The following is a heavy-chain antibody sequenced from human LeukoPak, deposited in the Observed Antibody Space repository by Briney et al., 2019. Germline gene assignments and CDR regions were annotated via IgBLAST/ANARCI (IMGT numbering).Heavy chain of an antibody. J-gene: IGHJ4*02. V-gene: IGHV3-7*01. D-gene: IGHD3-3*01. CDR3: ARHVRFEGVDY. Sequence: GGSLRLSCAASGFIFTSYWMSWVRQAPGKGLEWVANIKQDGSEKYYVDSVRGRFTISRDNAKNSLFLQMSSLRAEDTAVYYCARHVRFEGVDYWGQGTLVTVSS. CDR1: GFIFTSYW. CDR2: IKQDGSEK.